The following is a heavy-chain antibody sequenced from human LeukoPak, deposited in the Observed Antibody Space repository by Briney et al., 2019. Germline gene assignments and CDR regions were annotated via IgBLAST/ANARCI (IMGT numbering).Heavy chain of an antibody. Sequence: SVKVSCKASGYTFSNYGITWVRQAPGQGLEWMGWISAYNGNTNYAQKLQGRVTMTTDTSTSTAYMELRSLRSDDTAVYYCARDGSSWSHAEYFQHWGQGTLVTVSS. J-gene: IGHJ1*01. CDR3: ARDGSSWSHAEYFQH. CDR1: GYTFSNYG. D-gene: IGHD6-13*01. CDR2: ISAYNGNT. V-gene: IGHV1-18*01.